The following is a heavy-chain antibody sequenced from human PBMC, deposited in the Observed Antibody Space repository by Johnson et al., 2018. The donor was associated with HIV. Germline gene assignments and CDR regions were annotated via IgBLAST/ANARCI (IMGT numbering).Heavy chain of an antibody. J-gene: IGHJ3*02. D-gene: IGHD6-13*01. V-gene: IGHV3-30*02. Sequence: QVQLVESGGGVVQPGGSLRLSCAASGFTFSSYGMHWVRQAPGKGLEWVAFIRYDGSNKYYADSVKGRFTISRYNSKNTLYLQMNSLRAEDTAVYYCAKDGSSSWYNGAFDSWGQGTMVTVSS. CDR2: IRYDGSNK. CDR3: AKDGSSSWYNGAFDS. CDR1: GFTFSSYG.